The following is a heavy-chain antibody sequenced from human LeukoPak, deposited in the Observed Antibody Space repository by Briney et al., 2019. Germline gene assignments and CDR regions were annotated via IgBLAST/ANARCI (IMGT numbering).Heavy chain of an antibody. CDR2: INWNSAGI. D-gene: IGHD5-18*01. CDR3: TRDYRAYSYGVFDY. Sequence: GGSLRLPCEASGFTFSSISMNWVRQAPGKGLEWVSGINWNSAGITYADSVKGRFTISRDNAKNSLYLQMNSLRAEDTALYYCTRDYRAYSYGVFDYWGQGTLVSVSS. J-gene: IGHJ4*02. V-gene: IGHV3-9*01. CDR1: GFTFSSIS.